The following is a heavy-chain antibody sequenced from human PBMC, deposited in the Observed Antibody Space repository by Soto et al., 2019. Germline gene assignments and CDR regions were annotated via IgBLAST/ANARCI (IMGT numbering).Heavy chain of an antibody. D-gene: IGHD3-3*01. Sequence: SETLSLTCTVSGGSLSSDNYYWNWIRQPPGKGLEWIGYIYYSGSTYYNPSLKSRVTISVDTSKNQFSLKLSSVTAADTAVYYCARGILRSAFDIWGQGTMVTVSS. V-gene: IGHV4-30-4*08. J-gene: IGHJ3*02. CDR3: ARGILRSAFDI. CDR2: IYYSGST. CDR1: GGSLSSDNYY.